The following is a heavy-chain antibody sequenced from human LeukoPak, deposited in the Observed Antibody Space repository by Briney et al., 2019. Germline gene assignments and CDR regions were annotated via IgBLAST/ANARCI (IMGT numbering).Heavy chain of an antibody. CDR3: AREYSSTWYAGRGLFDY. J-gene: IGHJ4*02. V-gene: IGHV3-48*03. Sequence: GGSLRLSCAASGFTFSNYGMNWVRQAPGEGLDGLSYISSSGSTINYADSVKGRVTISRDNAKNSLYLQMNSLRAEDTAIYYCAREYSSTWYAGRGLFDYWGQGTLVTVSS. D-gene: IGHD6-13*01. CDR1: GFTFSNYG. CDR2: ISSSGSTI.